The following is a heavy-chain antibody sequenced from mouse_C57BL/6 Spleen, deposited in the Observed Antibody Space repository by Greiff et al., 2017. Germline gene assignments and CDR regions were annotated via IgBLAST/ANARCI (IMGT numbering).Heavy chain of an antibody. CDR3: ARGYDGYYVAYFDY. CDR2: ISSGSSTI. J-gene: IGHJ2*01. Sequence: EVQRVESGGGLVKPGGSLKLSCAASGFTFSDYGMHWVRQAPEKGLEWVAYISSGSSTIYYADTVKGRFTISRDNAKNTLFLQMTSLRSEDTAMYYCARGYDGYYVAYFDYWGQGTTLTVSS. D-gene: IGHD2-3*01. V-gene: IGHV5-17*01. CDR1: GFTFSDYG.